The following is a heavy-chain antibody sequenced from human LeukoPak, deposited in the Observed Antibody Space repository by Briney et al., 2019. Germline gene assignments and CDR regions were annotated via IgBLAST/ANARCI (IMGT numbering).Heavy chain of an antibody. CDR1: GGSISSGGYY. J-gene: IGHJ5*02. CDR3: ARGPRDYGDYRVDP. Sequence: SETLSLTCTVSGGSISSGGYYWSWIRQHPGKGLEWIGYIYYSGSTYYNPSLKSRVTISVDTSKNQFSLKLSSVTAADTAVYYCARGPRDYGDYRVDPWGQGTLVTVSS. V-gene: IGHV4-31*03. CDR2: IYYSGST. D-gene: IGHD4-17*01.